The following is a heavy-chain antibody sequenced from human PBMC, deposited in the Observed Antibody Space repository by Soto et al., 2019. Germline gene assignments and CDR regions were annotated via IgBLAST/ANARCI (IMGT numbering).Heavy chain of an antibody. CDR2: ISAYNGNT. J-gene: IGHJ6*02. D-gene: IGHD6-19*01. CDR1: GYTFNTYG. V-gene: IGHV1-18*01. Sequence: ASVKVSCKASGYTFNTYGITWVRQAPGQGLEWMGWISAYNGNTDYAQKLQGRVTMTTDTSTTTAYMELRSLTSHDTAVYYCARVPGGYSSGWYEVDYYYGMDVWGQGTTVTVSS. CDR3: ARVPGGYSSGWYEVDYYYGMDV.